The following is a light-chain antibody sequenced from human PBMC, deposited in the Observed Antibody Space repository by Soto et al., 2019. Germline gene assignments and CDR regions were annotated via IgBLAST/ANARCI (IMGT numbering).Light chain of an antibody. CDR3: QQYTGYSTWT. CDR1: QSISIW. CDR2: DAS. V-gene: IGKV1-5*01. Sequence: DIQMTQSPSTLSASVGDRITITCRASQSISIWLAWYQQTPGKAPKILIYDASHLESGVPSRFSGSGSATEFTLTISSLQPDDFSTYYCQQYTGYSTWTFGQGTRVEIK. J-gene: IGKJ1*01.